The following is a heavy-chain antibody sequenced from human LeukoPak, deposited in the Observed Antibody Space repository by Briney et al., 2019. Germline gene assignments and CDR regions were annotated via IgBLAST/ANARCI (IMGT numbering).Heavy chain of an antibody. D-gene: IGHD3-22*01. Sequence: GGSLRLSCAASEFTFSNYGMHGVRQAPGKGLEWVAAILSDGSEKYYADSVKGGFTIPRDNPKNTLYLKMNRLRAEDTVVYCCAKGNSGFYFYFDYWGQGTLVTVSS. V-gene: IGHV3-30*18. CDR3: AKGNSGFYFYFDY. CDR1: EFTFSNYG. CDR2: ILSDGSEK. J-gene: IGHJ4*02.